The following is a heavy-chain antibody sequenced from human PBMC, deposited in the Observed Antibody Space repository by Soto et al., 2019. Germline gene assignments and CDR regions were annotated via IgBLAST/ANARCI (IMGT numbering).Heavy chain of an antibody. Sequence: GGSLRLSCTPSGFIFSDYSMNWVRQAPGKGLEWISYITTTSSTMYYADSVKGRFAISRDNAKNSLYLQMNSLRDEDTAVYYCARDSSGRQYYGMDVWGQGTTVTVSS. D-gene: IGHD3-22*01. V-gene: IGHV3-48*02. CDR1: GFIFSDYS. J-gene: IGHJ6*02. CDR3: ARDSSGRQYYGMDV. CDR2: ITTTSSTM.